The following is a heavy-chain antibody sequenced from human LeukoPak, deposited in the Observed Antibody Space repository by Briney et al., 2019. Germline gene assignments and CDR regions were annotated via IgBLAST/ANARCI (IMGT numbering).Heavy chain of an antibody. Sequence: ASVKVSCKSSGYTLTTYGISWVRQAPGQGLEWMGWNSGYNGNTNYAQKLQGRVTMTTDTSTSTAYMELRSLRSDDTVVYYCARDASVTTNDAFDIWGQGTMVTVSS. CDR3: ARDASVTTNDAFDI. D-gene: IGHD4-17*01. CDR2: NSGYNGNT. J-gene: IGHJ3*02. CDR1: GYTLTTYG. V-gene: IGHV1-18*01.